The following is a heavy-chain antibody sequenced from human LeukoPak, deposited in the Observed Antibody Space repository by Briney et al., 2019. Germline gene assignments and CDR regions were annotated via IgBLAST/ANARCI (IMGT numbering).Heavy chain of an antibody. CDR1: GGSISSYY. CDR2: IYYSGST. Sequence: SETLSLICTVSGGSISSYYWSWIRQPPGKGLEWIGYIYYSGSTNYNPSLKSRVTISVDTSKNQFSLKLSSVTAADTAVYYCARHSGGSPFDYWGQGTLVTVSS. V-gene: IGHV4-59*08. CDR3: ARHSGGSPFDY. D-gene: IGHD1-26*01. J-gene: IGHJ4*02.